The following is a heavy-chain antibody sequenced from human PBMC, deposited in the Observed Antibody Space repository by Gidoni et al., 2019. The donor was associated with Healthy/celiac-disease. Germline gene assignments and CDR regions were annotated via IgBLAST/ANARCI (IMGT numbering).Heavy chain of an antibody. J-gene: IGHJ2*01. CDR3: ARAAGGYDSSGYYTKDWYFDL. CDR2: IIPILGIA. Sequence: QVQLVQSGAEVKKPGSSVKVSCKASGGTFSSYTISWVRQAPGQGLEWMGRIIPILGIANYAQKFQGRVTMTADKSTSTAYMELSSLRSEDTAVYYCARAAGGYDSSGYYTKDWYFDLWGRGTLVTVSS. D-gene: IGHD3-22*01. CDR1: GGTFSSYT. V-gene: IGHV1-69*02.